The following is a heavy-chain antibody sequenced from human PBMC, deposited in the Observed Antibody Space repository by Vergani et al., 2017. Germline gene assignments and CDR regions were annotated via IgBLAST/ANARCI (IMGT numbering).Heavy chain of an antibody. V-gene: IGHV3-9*01. CDR2: MRWNSGSI. CDR1: GFTFDDYA. D-gene: IGHD6-13*01. J-gene: IGHJ4*02. CDR3: AKAKSSWWFFDY. Sequence: EVQLVESGGGLVQPGRSLRLSCAASGFTFDDYAMHWVRQAPGKGLEWVSGMRWNSGSIGYADSVKGRFTISRDNAKNSLYLQMNSLRAEDTALYYCAKAKSSWWFFDYWGQGTLVTVSS.